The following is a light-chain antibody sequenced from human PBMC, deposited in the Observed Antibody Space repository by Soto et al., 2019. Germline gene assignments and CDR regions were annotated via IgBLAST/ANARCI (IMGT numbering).Light chain of an antibody. Sequence: EIVITQSPATLSVSPGERAALFCRASESVNTNLAWYQQRPGQAPRLLIHGAFTRATGIPARFSGSGYGTEFNLTISTLQSEDFAVYYCQQYNNWPWTFGQGTKVDIK. CDR3: QQYNNWPWT. J-gene: IGKJ1*01. CDR2: GAF. V-gene: IGKV3-15*01. CDR1: ESVNTN.